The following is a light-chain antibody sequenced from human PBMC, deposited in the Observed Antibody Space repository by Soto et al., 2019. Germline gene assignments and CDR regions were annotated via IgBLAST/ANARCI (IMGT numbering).Light chain of an antibody. J-gene: IGKJ4*01. CDR3: QKYDGAPLT. V-gene: IGKV1-27*01. CDR2: AAS. CDR1: QDINIY. Sequence: DIQMTQSPSSLSASVGDRVTITCRAGQDINIYLAWYQQKPGKVPKHLISAASTLQSGVPSRFSGSGSGTDFTLTISSLQPEDVATYYCQKYDGAPLTFGGGTKVEIK.